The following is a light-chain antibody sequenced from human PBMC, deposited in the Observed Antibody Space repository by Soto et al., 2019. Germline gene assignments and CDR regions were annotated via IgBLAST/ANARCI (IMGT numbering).Light chain of an antibody. CDR2: DIS. CDR1: PSVFNY. Sequence: DIQMTQSPSSLSASVGDRVTITCRASPSVFNYLHWYQQKPGRAPNLLIYDISTLQSGVPSRFSGSGSGTDFTLTIRSLKHEDFATDYCQQSYYNPTFGQGTKGDIK. V-gene: IGKV1-39*01. CDR3: QQSYYNPT. J-gene: IGKJ1*01.